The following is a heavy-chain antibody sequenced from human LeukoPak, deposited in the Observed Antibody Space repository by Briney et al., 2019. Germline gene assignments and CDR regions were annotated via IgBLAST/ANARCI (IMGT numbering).Heavy chain of an antibody. CDR1: GFTFGDYY. Sequence: GGSLRLSCAASGFTFGDYYMIWIRQAPGKRLEWVSYIGSSGSPIYYADSVKGRFTVSRDNAKNSLYLQMNSLRVEDTAVYYCARDERFGESLSYYYYGMDVWGQGTTVTVSS. J-gene: IGHJ6*02. D-gene: IGHD3-10*01. CDR3: ARDERFGESLSYYYYGMDV. V-gene: IGHV3-11*01. CDR2: IGSSGSPI.